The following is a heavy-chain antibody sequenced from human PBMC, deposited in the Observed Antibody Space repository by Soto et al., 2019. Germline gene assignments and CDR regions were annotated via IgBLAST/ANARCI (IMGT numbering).Heavy chain of an antibody. J-gene: IGHJ4*02. CDR1: GFTFGSYA. Sequence: EVQLLESGGGLVQPGGSLTLSCAASGFTFGSYAMIWVRQAPGKGLDCISTISGSGAATYYADSVKGRFTISRDNSKNTLYLQMNSLRAEDTAVYYCSKDLSLLYSRRDYWGQGSLVSVSS. CDR2: ISGSGAAT. D-gene: IGHD4-4*01. V-gene: IGHV3-23*01. CDR3: SKDLSLLYSRRDY.